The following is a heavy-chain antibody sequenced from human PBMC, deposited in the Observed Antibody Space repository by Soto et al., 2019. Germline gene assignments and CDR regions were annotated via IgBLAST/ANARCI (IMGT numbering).Heavy chain of an antibody. D-gene: IGHD3-22*01. Sequence: ASVKVSCKASGYTFTSYGISWVRQAPGQGLEWMGWISAYNGNTNYAQKLQGRVTMTTDTSTSTAYMGLRSLRSDDTAVYYCARDYITMIVVVHLGYWGQGTLVTVSS. CDR3: ARDYITMIVVVHLGY. V-gene: IGHV1-18*01. CDR1: GYTFTSYG. J-gene: IGHJ4*02. CDR2: ISAYNGNT.